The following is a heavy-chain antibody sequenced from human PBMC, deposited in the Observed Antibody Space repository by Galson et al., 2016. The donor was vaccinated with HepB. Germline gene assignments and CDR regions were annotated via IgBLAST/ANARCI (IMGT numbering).Heavy chain of an antibody. J-gene: IGHJ4*02. V-gene: IGHV4-59*08. CDR2: ICYGGTT. CDR3: GGGRGVIDY. CDR1: GGSISSKC. Sequence: ETLSLTCTISGGSISSKCWNWIRQPPGKGLEWIGYICYGGTTNYNPSLKSRVTLSLDTPKKHLALNLTSVSATETAVYYCGGGRGVIDYWGQGTVVIVSS. D-gene: IGHD3-10*01.